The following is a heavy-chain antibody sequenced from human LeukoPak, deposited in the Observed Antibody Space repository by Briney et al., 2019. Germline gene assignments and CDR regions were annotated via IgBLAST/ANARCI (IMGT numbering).Heavy chain of an antibody. D-gene: IGHD3-9*01. V-gene: IGHV3-74*01. CDR2: IKTDGSIT. J-gene: IGHJ4*02. CDR3: ARGGDDILTGYPIDY. Sequence: GGSLRLSCAASGFSFSVYWMHWVRQAPGKGPVWVSRIKTDGSITDYADSVKGRFTISRDNAKNTLYLQMNSLRAEDTAVYYCARGGDDILTGYPIDYWGQGTLVTVSS. CDR1: GFSFSVYW.